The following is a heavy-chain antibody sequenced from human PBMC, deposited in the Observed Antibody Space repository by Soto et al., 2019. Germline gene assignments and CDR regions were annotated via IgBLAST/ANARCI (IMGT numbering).Heavy chain of an antibody. CDR2: INHSGST. V-gene: IGHV4-34*01. CDR3: ARARRLRLYYYYGMDV. Sequence: SETLSLTCAVYGGSFSGYYWSWIRQPPGKGLEWIGEINHSGSTNYNPSLKSRVTISVDTSKNQFSLKLSSVTAADTAVYYCARARRLRLYYYYGMDVWGQGTTVT. CDR1: GGSFSGYY. J-gene: IGHJ6*02. D-gene: IGHD4-17*01.